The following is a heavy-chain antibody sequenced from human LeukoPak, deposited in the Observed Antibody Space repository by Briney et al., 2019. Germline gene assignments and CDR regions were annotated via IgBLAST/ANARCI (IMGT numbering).Heavy chain of an antibody. CDR2: INQDGSEK. CDR3: ARERDGRFFDY. D-gene: IGHD5-24*01. Sequence: GSLRLSCAGSGLTFRSFWMSWVRQAPGKGLEWVANINQDGSEKYFVDSVRGRFTISRDNSKNSLHLQMNTLGAEDTALYYCARERDGRFFDYWGQGTLVTVSS. CDR1: GLTFRSFW. V-gene: IGHV3-7*01. J-gene: IGHJ4*02.